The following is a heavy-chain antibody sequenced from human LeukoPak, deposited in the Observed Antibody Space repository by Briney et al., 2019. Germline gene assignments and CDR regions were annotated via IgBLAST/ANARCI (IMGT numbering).Heavy chain of an antibody. CDR1: GFSSSAHT. CDR3: AREGQGAWYWFDL. J-gene: IGHJ5*02. D-gene: IGHD6-19*01. Sequence: GGSLRLSCEGSGFSSSAHTMNWVRQAPGKGLEWVSSIDSTSTYIYSADSMKGRFSISRDNAKTSLYLQMSSLRAEDTAVYYCAREGQGAWYWFDLWGQGTLVTVSS. CDR2: IDSTSTYI. V-gene: IGHV3-21*01.